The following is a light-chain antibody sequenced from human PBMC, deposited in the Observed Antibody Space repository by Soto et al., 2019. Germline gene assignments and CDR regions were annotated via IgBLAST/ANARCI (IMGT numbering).Light chain of an antibody. CDR3: QQYGSSLLT. V-gene: IGKV3-20*01. CDR1: QSVSSSY. Sequence: EIVLTQSPGTLSLSPGERATLSCRASQSVSSSYLAWYQQKPGQAPRLLIYGASSRATGIPGRFSGSGSGTDFTLTISRLESEDFAVYYCQQYGSSLLTFGGGTKVEIK. J-gene: IGKJ4*01. CDR2: GAS.